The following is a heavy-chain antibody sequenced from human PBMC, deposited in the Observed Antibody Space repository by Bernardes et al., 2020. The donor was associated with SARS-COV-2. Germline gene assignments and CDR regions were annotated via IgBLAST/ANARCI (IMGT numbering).Heavy chain of an antibody. CDR3: ARRAASSPSFDY. J-gene: IGHJ4*02. CDR1: GYTFSSSY. Sequence: ASVKVSCKASGYTFSSSYMHWVRQAPGPGLEWMGIINLSGGSTNYAQKFQGRVTMTRDTSTSTVYMELSSLRSEDTAVYYCARRAASSPSFDYWGQGTLVTVSS. V-gene: IGHV1-46*01. CDR2: INLSGGST. D-gene: IGHD6-13*01.